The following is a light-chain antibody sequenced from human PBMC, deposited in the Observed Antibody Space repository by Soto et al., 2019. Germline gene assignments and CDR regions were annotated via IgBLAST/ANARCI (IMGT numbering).Light chain of an antibody. CDR2: EVS. J-gene: IGLJ2*01. CDR1: RYDVGGYNY. CDR3: SSYTTSTTIE. V-gene: IGLV2-14*01. Sequence: QSALTQPPSVSGSPGQSVTMSCTGTRYDVGGYNYVSWYQQHPGKAPKLMIFEVSNRASGVSIRFSGSKSGNTASLTISGLQAEDEADYYCSSYTTSTTIEIGGGTKLTVL.